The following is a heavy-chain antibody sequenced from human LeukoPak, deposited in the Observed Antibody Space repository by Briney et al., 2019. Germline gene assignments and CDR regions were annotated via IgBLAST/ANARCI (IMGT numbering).Heavy chain of an antibody. D-gene: IGHD3-10*01. Sequence: SETLSLTCTVSGVSISSSNSYWGWIRQPPGKGLEWIGSIYYSGNTYYNASLKSQVSISIDTSENQFSLRLTSVTAADTAGYYCARKTGSGLFILPGAQETLFTVSS. J-gene: IGHJ4*02. CDR1: GVSISSSNSY. CDR3: ARKTGSGLFILP. V-gene: IGHV4-39*01. CDR2: IYYSGNT.